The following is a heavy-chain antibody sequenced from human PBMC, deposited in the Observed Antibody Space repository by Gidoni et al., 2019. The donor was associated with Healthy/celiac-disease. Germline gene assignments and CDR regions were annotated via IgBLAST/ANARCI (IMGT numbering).Heavy chain of an antibody. V-gene: IGHV4-59*01. CDR3: ASRTTVSPYYYYGMDV. CDR2: IYYSGST. D-gene: IGHD4-17*01. CDR1: DGSIRRYY. J-gene: IGHJ6*02. Sequence: QVQLQESCPGLVKPSETLSLTCTVSDGSIRRYYWSWSRQPPGKGLEWIGYIYYSGSTNYNPALKSRVTISVDTSKNQFSLKLSSVTAADTAVYYCASRTTVSPYYYYGMDVWGQGTTVTVSS.